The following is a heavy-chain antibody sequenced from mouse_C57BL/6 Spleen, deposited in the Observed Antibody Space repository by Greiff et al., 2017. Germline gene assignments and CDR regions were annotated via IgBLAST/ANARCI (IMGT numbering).Heavy chain of an antibody. D-gene: IGHD1-1*02. V-gene: IGHV1-69*01. CDR2: IDPSDSYT. CDR1: GYTFTSYW. J-gene: IGHJ1*03. Sequence: VQLQQPGAELVMPGASVKLSCKASGYTFTSYWMHWVKQRPGQGLEWIGEIDPSDSYTNYNQQFKGKSTLTVDKSSSTSCMQLSSLTSEDSAVYYFARKANGYWYVDVWGTGTTVTVSS. CDR3: ARKANGYWYVDV.